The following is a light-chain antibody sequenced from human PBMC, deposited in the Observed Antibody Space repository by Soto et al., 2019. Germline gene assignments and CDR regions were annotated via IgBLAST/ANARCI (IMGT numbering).Light chain of an antibody. CDR2: LEGSGSY. CDR3: ETWDSNTHWV. Sequence: QPVLTQSSSASASLGSSVKLTCTLSSGHSSYIIAWHQQQPGKAPRYLMKLEGSGSYNKGSGVPDRFSGSSSGADRYLTISNRLFEDEADYYCETWDSNTHWVFGGGTKLTVL. V-gene: IGLV4-60*02. CDR1: SGHSSYI. J-gene: IGLJ3*02.